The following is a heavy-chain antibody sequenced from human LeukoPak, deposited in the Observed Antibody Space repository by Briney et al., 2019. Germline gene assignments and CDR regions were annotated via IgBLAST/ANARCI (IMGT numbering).Heavy chain of an antibody. J-gene: IGHJ4*02. V-gene: IGHV4-31*03. CDR2: IYYSGST. D-gene: IGHD3-3*01. CDR3: ARVRKSYDFWSGYTHFDY. CDR1: GGSISSGGYY. Sequence: SETLSLTCTVSGGSISSGGYYWSWIRQHPGKGLEWIGYIYYSGSTYYNPSLKSRVTISVDTSKNQFSLKLSSVTAADTAVYYCARVRKSYDFWSGYTHFDYWGQGTLVTVSS.